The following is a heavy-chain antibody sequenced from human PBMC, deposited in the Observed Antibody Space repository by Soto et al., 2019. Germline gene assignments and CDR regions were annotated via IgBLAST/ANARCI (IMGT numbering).Heavy chain of an antibody. CDR2: ISSSSSYI. V-gene: IGHV3-21*01. CDR1: GFTFSSYS. J-gene: IGHJ6*02. D-gene: IGHD2-15*01. CDR3: ASGYCSGGSCYLAGMDV. Sequence: GGSLRLSCAASGFTFSSYSMNWVRQAPGKGLEWVSPISSSSSYIYYADSVKGRFTISRDNAKNSLYLQMNSLRAEDTAVYYCASGYCSGGSCYLAGMDVWGQGTTVTVSS.